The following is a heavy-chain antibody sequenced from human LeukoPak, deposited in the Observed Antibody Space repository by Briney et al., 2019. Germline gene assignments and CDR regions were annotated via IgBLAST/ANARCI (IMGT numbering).Heavy chain of an antibody. D-gene: IGHD6-19*01. CDR1: GFTFSDAW. J-gene: IGHJ4*02. V-gene: IGHV3-15*01. Sequence: GGSLRLSCAASGFTFSDAWMNWVRQAPGKGLEWVGRITSKTDGETTDNVAPMKGRFTISREDSKNTLYLQMNSLKTEDTAVYYCTTPGGTGWYQSFDYWGQGTLVTVSS. CDR2: ITSKTDGETT. CDR3: TTPGGTGWYQSFDY.